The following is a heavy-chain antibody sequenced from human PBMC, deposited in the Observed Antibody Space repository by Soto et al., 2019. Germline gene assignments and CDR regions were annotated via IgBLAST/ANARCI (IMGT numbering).Heavy chain of an antibody. CDR2: IIVGGST. CDR3: ARGAYQRPRPYYYYGMDV. Sequence: GGSLRLSCAVSGFTCSSYDMSWVRQAPGKGLEWVSTIIVGGSTHYPDSVKGRFTISRDNSKNTVFLQMKLSSVTAADTAVYYCARGAYQRPRPYYYYGMDVWGQGTTVTVSS. CDR1: GFTCSSYD. V-gene: IGHV3-23*01. D-gene: IGHD2-2*01. J-gene: IGHJ6*02.